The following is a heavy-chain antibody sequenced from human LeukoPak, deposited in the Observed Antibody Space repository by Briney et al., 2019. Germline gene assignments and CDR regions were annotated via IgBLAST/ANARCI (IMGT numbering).Heavy chain of an antibody. Sequence: AESLSLARALYGGFFSVYYWRWIRQPPGKGLEWVAEINHSGSTTYNPSFKSRVTIPVDTPKNQFSLKLSSVTAADTAVYYGAREPNVVVAAKRHWSDPWGEGALGTVS. CDR3: AREPNVVVAAKRHWSDP. J-gene: IGHJ5*02. D-gene: IGHD2-15*01. CDR1: GGFFSVYY. CDR2: INHSGST. V-gene: IGHV4-34*01.